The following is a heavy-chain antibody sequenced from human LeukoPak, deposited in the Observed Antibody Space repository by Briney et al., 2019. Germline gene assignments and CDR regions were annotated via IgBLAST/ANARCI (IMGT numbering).Heavy chain of an antibody. CDR1: GGSISSGSYY. V-gene: IGHV4-61*02. Sequence: PSETLSLTCTVSGGSISSGSYYWSWIRQPAGKGLEWIGRIYTSGSTNYNPSLKGRVTISVDTSKNQFSLKLSSVTAADTAVYYCARGASSSCADYWGQGTLVTVSS. D-gene: IGHD6-13*01. CDR2: IYTSGST. J-gene: IGHJ4*02. CDR3: ARGASSSCADY.